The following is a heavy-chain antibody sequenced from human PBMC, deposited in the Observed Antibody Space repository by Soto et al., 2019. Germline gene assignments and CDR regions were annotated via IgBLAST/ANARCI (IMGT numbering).Heavy chain of an antibody. CDR3: ARRSYLVGAIERGYYYYGMDV. V-gene: IGHV3-33*01. J-gene: IGHJ6*02. Sequence: QVQLVESGGGVVQPGRSLRLSCAASGFTFSSYGMHWVRQAPGKGLEWVAVIWYDGSNKYYADSVKGRFTISRDNSKNTLYLQMNSLRAEEQALYYCARRSYLVGAIERGYYYYGMDVWGQGTTVTVSS. CDR1: GFTFSSYG. CDR2: IWYDGSNK. D-gene: IGHD1-26*01.